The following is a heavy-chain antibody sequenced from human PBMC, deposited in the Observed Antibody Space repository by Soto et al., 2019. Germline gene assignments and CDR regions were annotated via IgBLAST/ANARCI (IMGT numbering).Heavy chain of an antibody. D-gene: IGHD1-1*01. V-gene: IGHV4-4*02. CDR2: VNHSVTT. CDR3: ARSPTGEQNRFFAY. J-gene: IGHJ4*02. CDR1: SGSISSSRSYW. Sequence: QVQLQESGPGLVKPSGTLSLTCAVSSGSISSSRSYWWSWVRQPPGKGLEWVWEVNHSVTTNYSPSLRSRLTISVVKSSNQFSLKLSSVTAADTAVYVCARSPTGEQNRFFAYCGQGSLVTVSS.